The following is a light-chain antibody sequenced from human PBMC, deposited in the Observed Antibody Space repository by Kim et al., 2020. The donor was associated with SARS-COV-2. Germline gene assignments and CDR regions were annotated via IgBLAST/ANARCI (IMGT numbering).Light chain of an antibody. J-gene: IGLJ2*01. CDR1: SGHSSYA. V-gene: IGLV4-69*01. Sequence: LGDSVKLTCTLSSGHSSYAIAWHQQQPEKGPRYLMKLNSDGSHSKGDGIPDRFSGSSSGAERYLTISGLQSEDEADYYCQTWGTVVFGGGTQLTVL. CDR3: QTWGTVV. CDR2: LNSDGSH.